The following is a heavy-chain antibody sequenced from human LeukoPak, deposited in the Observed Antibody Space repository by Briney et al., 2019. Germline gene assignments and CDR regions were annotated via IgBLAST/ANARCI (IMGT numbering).Heavy chain of an antibody. J-gene: IGHJ4*02. CDR1: GFTFSSYS. D-gene: IGHD3-16*01. Sequence: GGSLRFSCAASGFTFSSYSMNWVRQAPGKGLEWVSSISSSSSYIYYADSVKGRSTISRDNAKNSLYLQMNSLRAEDTAVYYCARAWGGGGYYFDYWGQGTLVTVSS. V-gene: IGHV3-21*01. CDR3: ARAWGGGGYYFDY. CDR2: ISSSSSYI.